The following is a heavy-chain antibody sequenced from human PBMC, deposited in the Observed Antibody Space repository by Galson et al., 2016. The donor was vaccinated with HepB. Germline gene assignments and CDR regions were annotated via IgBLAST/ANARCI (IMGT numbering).Heavy chain of an antibody. CDR3: ARVRQILTPIPFMDV. V-gene: IGHV1-69*13. CDR2: LVPVFGTA. CDR1: GGTFSSYG. Sequence: SVKVSCKASGGTFSSYGISWVRQVPGQGLEWMGGLVPVFGTANYAPKFQERVTITADESTTTAYMELSTLRSEDTGVYYCARVRQILTPIPFMDVWGQGTTVTVSS. D-gene: IGHD2-21*01. J-gene: IGHJ6*02.